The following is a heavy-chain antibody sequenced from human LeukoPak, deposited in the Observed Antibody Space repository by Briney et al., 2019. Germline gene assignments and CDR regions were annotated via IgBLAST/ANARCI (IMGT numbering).Heavy chain of an antibody. D-gene: IGHD3-16*01. J-gene: IGHJ4*02. CDR1: GFTFSSYI. Sequence: GGSLRLSCEASGFTFSSYIMTWVRQAPGKGLEWVSYISSSGSTIYYADSVKGRFTISRDNAKNSLYLQMNSLRAEDTAVYYCASLANVRFDYWGQGTLVTVSS. CDR2: ISSSGSTI. V-gene: IGHV3-48*04. CDR3: ASLANVRFDY.